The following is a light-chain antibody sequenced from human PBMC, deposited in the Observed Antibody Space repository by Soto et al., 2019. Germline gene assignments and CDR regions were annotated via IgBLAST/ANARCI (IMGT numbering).Light chain of an antibody. V-gene: IGKV3-20*01. Sequence: PGEGATLSCRASQSVTGTNLAWYQQIAGQAPRLLIYDAVRRATGIPDRFSGSGSGTDFTLTISRLEPEDFAVYYCHQYGSSLGTFGQGTKVDIK. J-gene: IGKJ2*01. CDR1: QSVTGTN. CDR3: HQYGSSLGT. CDR2: DAV.